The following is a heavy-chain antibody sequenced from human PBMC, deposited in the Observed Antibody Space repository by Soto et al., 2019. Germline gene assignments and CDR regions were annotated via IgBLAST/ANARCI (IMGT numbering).Heavy chain of an antibody. J-gene: IGHJ6*02. CDR3: AKDGAVAGLLGYYYYYGMDV. CDR1: GFTFSSYG. D-gene: IGHD6-19*01. V-gene: IGHV3-30*18. CDR2: ISYDGSNK. Sequence: GGSLRLSCAASGFTFSSYGMHWVRQAPGKGLEWVAVISYDGSNKYYADSVKGRFTISRDNSKNTLYLQMNSLRAEDTAVYYCAKDGAVAGLLGYYYYYGMDVWGQGTTVTVSS.